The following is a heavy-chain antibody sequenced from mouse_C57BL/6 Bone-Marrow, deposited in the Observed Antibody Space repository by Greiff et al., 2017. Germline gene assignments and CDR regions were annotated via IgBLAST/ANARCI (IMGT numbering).Heavy chain of an antibody. D-gene: IGHD4-1*01. CDR3: AKLGPWFAY. V-gene: IGHV1-82*01. J-gene: IGHJ3*01. CDR1: GYAFSSSW. Sequence: VHLVESGPELVKPGASVKISCKASGYAFSSSWMNWVKQRPGQGLEWIGRIYPGDGATNYNGKFKGKATLTADKSSSTAYMQLSSLTSGDSAVDVCAKLGPWFAYWGQGTLVTVSA. CDR2: IYPGDGAT.